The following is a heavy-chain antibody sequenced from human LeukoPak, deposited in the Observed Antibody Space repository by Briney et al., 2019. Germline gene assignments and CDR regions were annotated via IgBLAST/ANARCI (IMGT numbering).Heavy chain of an antibody. Sequence: SETLSLTCAVYGGSFSGYYWSWIRQPPGKGLEWIGEINHSGSTNYNPSLKNRVTISVDTSKNQFSLKLSSVTAADTAVYYCARSVAGTSYYFDYWGQGTLVTVSS. D-gene: IGHD6-19*01. CDR1: GGSFSGYY. CDR3: ARSVAGTSYYFDY. V-gene: IGHV4-34*01. CDR2: INHSGST. J-gene: IGHJ4*02.